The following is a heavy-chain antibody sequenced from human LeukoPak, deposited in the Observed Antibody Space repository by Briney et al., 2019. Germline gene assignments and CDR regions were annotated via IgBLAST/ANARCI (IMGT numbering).Heavy chain of an antibody. V-gene: IGHV4-34*01. J-gene: IGHJ1*01. D-gene: IGHD3-9*01. CDR3: ARDLRSHLTGYRH. CDR1: GGSFSGYY. Sequence: SETLSLTCAVYGGSFSGYYWSWIRQPPGKGLEWTGEINHSGSTNYNPSLKSRVTISVDTSKNQFSLKLSSVTAADTAVYYCARDLRSHLTGYRHWGQGTLVTVSS. CDR2: INHSGST.